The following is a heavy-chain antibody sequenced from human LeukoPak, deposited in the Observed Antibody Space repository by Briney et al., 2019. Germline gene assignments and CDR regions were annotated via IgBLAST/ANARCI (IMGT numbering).Heavy chain of an antibody. CDR3: ASGQDTCKAGRE. V-gene: IGHV1-18*01. D-gene: IGHD1-14*01. Sequence: GASVKVSCKAAGYTFTSYGISWVRQAPGQGLEWRGWISAYNGTTNYAQKPQGRVTMTTDTSTSTAYMELRSLRSVTVADTAVYYCASGQDTCKAGREWGQGTLVTVSS. CDR1: GYTFTSYG. J-gene: IGHJ4*02. CDR2: ISAYNGTT.